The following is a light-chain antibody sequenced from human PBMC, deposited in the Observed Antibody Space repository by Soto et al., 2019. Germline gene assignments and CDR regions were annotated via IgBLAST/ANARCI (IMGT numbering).Light chain of an antibody. V-gene: IGKV3-15*01. CDR3: QQYNNWPRT. J-gene: IGKJ1*01. CDR1: QSVSSN. Sequence: IVMTHSPATLSVSPGERATLSCRASQSVSSNLAWYQQKPGQAPRLLIYGASTRATGIPARFSGSGSGTEFTLTISSLQSEDFAVYYCQQYNNWPRTFGQGTEVDI. CDR2: GAS.